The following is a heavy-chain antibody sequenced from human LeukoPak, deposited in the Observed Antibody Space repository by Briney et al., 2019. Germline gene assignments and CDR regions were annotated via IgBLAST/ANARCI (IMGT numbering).Heavy chain of an antibody. Sequence: SETLSLTCTASGGSVNNYFWNWIRQPPGKGLEWIGYMYYSGSTNYNPSLKSRVTISVDTSKNQFSLQLSSVTAADTAVYFCARLDNVRGAFDHWGQGTLVTVSS. CDR1: GGSVNNYF. V-gene: IGHV4-59*02. CDR2: MYYSGST. CDR3: ARLDNVRGAFDH. D-gene: IGHD2-2*03. J-gene: IGHJ4*02.